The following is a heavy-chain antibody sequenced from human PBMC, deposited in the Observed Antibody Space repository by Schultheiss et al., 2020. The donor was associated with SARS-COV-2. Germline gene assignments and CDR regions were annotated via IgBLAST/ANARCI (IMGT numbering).Heavy chain of an antibody. CDR2: IYYSGST. CDR3: ARTYGYGMDV. D-gene: IGHD4-17*01. Sequence: SQTLSLTCTVSGGSISSYYWSWIRQPPGKGLEWIGSIYYSGSTYYNPSLKSRVTMSVDTSKNQFSLKLSSVTAADTAVYYCARTYGYGMDVWGQGTTVTVSS. V-gene: IGHV4-59*04. CDR1: GGSISSYY. J-gene: IGHJ6*02.